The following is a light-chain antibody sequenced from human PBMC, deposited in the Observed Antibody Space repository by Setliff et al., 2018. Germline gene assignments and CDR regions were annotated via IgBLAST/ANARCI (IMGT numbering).Light chain of an antibody. Sequence: QSVLTQPPSASGTPGQRVTISCSGSRSNVGPNTVDWYQQLPGTAPKLLVFANSQRPSGVPDRFSGSKSGTTASLVISGLQSEDEAHYYCATWDDGLNGAVFGGGTQLTV. V-gene: IGLV1-44*01. CDR3: ATWDDGLNGAV. J-gene: IGLJ2*01. CDR2: ANS. CDR1: RSNVGPNT.